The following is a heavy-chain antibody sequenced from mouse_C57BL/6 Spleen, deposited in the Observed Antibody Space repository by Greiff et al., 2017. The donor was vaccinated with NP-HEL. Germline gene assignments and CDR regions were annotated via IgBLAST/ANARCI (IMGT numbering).Heavy chain of an antibody. V-gene: IGHV5-12*01. CDR2: ISNGGGST. Sequence: DVQLVESGGGLVQPGGSLKLSCAASGFTFSDYYMYWVRQTPEKRLEWVAYISNGGGSTYYPDTVKGRFTISRDNAKNTLYLQMSRLKSEDTAMYYCARRGLLRPYYAMDYWGQGTSVTVSS. D-gene: IGHD2-3*01. CDR3: ARRGLLRPYYAMDY. J-gene: IGHJ4*01. CDR1: GFTFSDYY.